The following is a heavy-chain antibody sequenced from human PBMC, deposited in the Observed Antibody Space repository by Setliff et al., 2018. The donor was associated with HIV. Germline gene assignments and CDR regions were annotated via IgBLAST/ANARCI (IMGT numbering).Heavy chain of an antibody. D-gene: IGHD4-17*01. CDR2: INTVNGNT. CDR1: GYTFTRNA. Sequence: ASVKVSCKASGYTFTRNAMHWVRQAPGQRLEWMGWINTVNGNTKYSQKFQGRVTITRDTSASTVYMELSRLRSGDTAVYYCARDLNSGDYPHWFDPWGQGTLVTVSS. J-gene: IGHJ5*02. CDR3: ARDLNSGDYPHWFDP. V-gene: IGHV1-3*04.